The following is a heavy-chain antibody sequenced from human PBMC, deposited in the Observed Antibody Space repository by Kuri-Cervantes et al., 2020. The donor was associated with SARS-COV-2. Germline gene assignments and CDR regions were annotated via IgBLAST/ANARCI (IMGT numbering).Heavy chain of an antibody. CDR3: ASFFQEEYAFDI. V-gene: IGHV3-7*01. CDR1: GFTFSSYS. D-gene: IGHD3-3*01. CDR2: IKQDGSEK. Sequence: GESLKISCAASGFTFSSYSMHWVRQAPGKGLEWVANIKQDGSEKYYVDSVKGRFTISRDTAKNSLYLQMNSLRAEDTAVYYCASFFQEEYAFDIWGQGTMVTVSS. J-gene: IGHJ3*02.